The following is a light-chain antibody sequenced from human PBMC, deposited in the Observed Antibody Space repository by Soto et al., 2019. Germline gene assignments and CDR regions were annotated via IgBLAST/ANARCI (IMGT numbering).Light chain of an antibody. CDR1: QSASTW. CDR2: DAS. J-gene: IGKJ1*01. V-gene: IGKV1-5*01. CDR3: QKYNSASWT. Sequence: DIQMTQSPSTLSASVGDRVTITCRASQSASTWLAWYQQKAGKAPKLLMYDASILQSGVPSRFSGSGSGTEFTLTISNLQSEDFATYYCQKYNSASWTFGQGTKVEIK.